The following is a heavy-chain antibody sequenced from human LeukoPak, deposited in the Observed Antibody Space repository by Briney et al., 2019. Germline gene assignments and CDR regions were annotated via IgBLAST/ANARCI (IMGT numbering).Heavy chain of an antibody. V-gene: IGHV3-66*04. CDR2: IYSGGST. CDR1: GFTFSNYW. CDR3: ARRVATRFSYYYYYGMDV. D-gene: IGHD2-15*01. J-gene: IGHJ6*02. Sequence: GGSLSLSCAASGFTFSNYWMGWVRQAPGKGLEWVSVIYSGGSTYYADSVKGRFTISRDNSKNTLYLQMNSLRAEDTAVYYCARRVATRFSYYYYYGMDVWGQGTTVTVSS.